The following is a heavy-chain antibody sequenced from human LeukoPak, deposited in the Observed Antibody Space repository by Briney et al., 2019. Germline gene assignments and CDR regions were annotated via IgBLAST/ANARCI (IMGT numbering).Heavy chain of an antibody. J-gene: IGHJ6*03. D-gene: IGHD4-17*01. CDR3: AREGGGYGDYYYYYMDV. Sequence: SETLSLTCAVYGGSFSGYYWSWIRQPPGKGLEWIGEINHSGSTNYNPSLKSRVTISVDTSKNQFSLKLSSVTAADTAVYYCAREGGGYGDYYYYYMDVWGKGTTVTVSS. CDR2: INHSGST. CDR1: GGSFSGYY. V-gene: IGHV4-34*01.